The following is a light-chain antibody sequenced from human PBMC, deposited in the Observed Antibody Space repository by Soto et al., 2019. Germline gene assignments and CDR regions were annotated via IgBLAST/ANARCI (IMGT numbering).Light chain of an antibody. Sequence: IQMTQSPSAMSASVGARVTITSRSSQSISNYLNWYQQKPGKAPKLLIYAASSLQTEVPSRFSGSGSGTEVSLTISSLQPDDFATFYCQQYSSFSRTFVQGTKVDI. CDR2: AAS. CDR3: QQYSSFSRT. J-gene: IGKJ1*01. V-gene: IGKV1-16*01. CDR1: QSISNY.